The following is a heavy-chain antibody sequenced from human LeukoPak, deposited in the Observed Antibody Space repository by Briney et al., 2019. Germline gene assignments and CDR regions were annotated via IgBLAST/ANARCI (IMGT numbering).Heavy chain of an antibody. V-gene: IGHV3-23*01. J-gene: IGHJ4*02. D-gene: IGHD6-6*01. CDR3: AKVQAARPFDY. Sequence: GGSLRLSCAASGFTFSSYAMSWVRQAPGKGLEWVSAISGGGGSTYYADSVKGRFTISRYNSKNTLYLQMNSLRAEDTAVYYCAKVQAARPFDYWGQGTLVTVSS. CDR2: ISGGGGST. CDR1: GFTFSSYA.